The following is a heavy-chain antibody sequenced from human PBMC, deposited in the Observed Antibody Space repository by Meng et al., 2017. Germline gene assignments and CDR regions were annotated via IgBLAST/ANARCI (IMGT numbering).Heavy chain of an antibody. Sequence: PWGAGLLKPSETPSLTRAGYGGSFSGYYWSWLRQPPGKGLEWIGEINHSGSTNYNPSLKSRVTISVDTSKNQFSLKLSSVTAADTAVYYCARVGKVVTAPLTYWGQGTLVTVSS. V-gene: IGHV4-34*01. J-gene: IGHJ4*02. CDR1: GGSFSGYY. CDR3: ARVGKVVTAPLTY. CDR2: INHSGST. D-gene: IGHD2-21*02.